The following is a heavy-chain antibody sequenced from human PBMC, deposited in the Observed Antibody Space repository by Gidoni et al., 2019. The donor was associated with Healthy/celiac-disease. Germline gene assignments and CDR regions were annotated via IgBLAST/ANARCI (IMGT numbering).Heavy chain of an antibody. CDR1: GFTFTSSA. CDR3: AAIRGGSGVVHYGMDV. D-gene: IGHD6-19*01. Sequence: QMQLVQSGPEVKKPGTSVKVSCKASGFTFTSSAVQWVRQARGQRLEWIGWIVVGSGNTNYAQKFQERVTITRDMSTSTAYMELSSLRSEDTAVYYCAAIRGGSGVVHYGMDVWGQGTTVTVSS. CDR2: IVVGSGNT. J-gene: IGHJ6*02. V-gene: IGHV1-58*01.